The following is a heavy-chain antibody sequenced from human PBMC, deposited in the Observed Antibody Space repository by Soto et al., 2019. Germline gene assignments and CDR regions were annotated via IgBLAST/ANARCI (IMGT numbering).Heavy chain of an antibody. J-gene: IGHJ4*02. V-gene: IGHV4-59*01. CDR1: GDSISRYY. CDR3: ARSNGNYGAY. D-gene: IGHD4-17*01. CDR2: IYYSGST. Sequence: SETRTLTCTVSGDSISRYYWSWIRQPPGKGLEWIGYIYYSGSTNYNPSLKSRVTISVDTSKNQFSLRLSSVTAADTAVYYCARSNGNYGAYWSQGTLVTVS.